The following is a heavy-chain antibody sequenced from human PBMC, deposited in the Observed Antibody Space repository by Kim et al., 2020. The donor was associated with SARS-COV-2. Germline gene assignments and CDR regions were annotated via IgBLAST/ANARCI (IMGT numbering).Heavy chain of an antibody. V-gene: IGHV3-74*01. Sequence: GGSLRLSCAASGFTFNKYWMHWVRQAPGKGLAWVSHIDSDGSGSGISYADSVKGGFTISRDNAKNTLYLQMNSLRAEDTAVYYCARDTMAMAGDFDYWGQGTLVTVSS. CDR3: ARDTMAMAGDFDY. CDR1: GFTFNKYW. J-gene: IGHJ4*02. CDR2: IDSDGSGSGI. D-gene: IGHD6-19*01.